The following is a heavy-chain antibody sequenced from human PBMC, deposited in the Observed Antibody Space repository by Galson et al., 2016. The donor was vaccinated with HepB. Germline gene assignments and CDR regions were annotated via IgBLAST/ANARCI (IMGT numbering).Heavy chain of an antibody. CDR2: ISLSGGT. V-gene: IGHV4-4*02. D-gene: IGHD2-21*02. CDR1: GGPISSSKW. CDR3: ARGCPGGGDCQGGLDY. Sequence: SGGPISSSKWWSWVRQPPGKGPEWIGEISLSGGTSYIPSLKSRVTISIDKSKNQFSLKLSSVTAADTAVFYCARGCPGGGDCQGGLDYWGQGILVTVSS. J-gene: IGHJ4*02.